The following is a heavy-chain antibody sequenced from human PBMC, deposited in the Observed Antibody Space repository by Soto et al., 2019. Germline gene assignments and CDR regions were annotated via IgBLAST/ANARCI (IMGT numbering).Heavy chain of an antibody. V-gene: IGHV1-69*13. CDR1: GGTFSSHA. CDR2: IIPIFGTT. CDR3: GSVGYCSSTSCLFYYYHYGMDV. D-gene: IGHD2-2*03. Sequence: GASVKVSCKASGGTFSSHAISWVRQAPGRGLEWMGGIIPIFGTTNYAQNFRARVTITADESTSTAYMELSSLTSEDTAVYYCGSVGYCSSTSCLFYYYHYGMDVWGQGTTVTVSS. J-gene: IGHJ6*02.